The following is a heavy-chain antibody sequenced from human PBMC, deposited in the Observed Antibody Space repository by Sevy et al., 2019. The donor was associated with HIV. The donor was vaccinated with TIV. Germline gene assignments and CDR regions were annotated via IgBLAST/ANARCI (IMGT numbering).Heavy chain of an antibody. D-gene: IGHD3-10*01. J-gene: IGHJ4*01. CDR2: IIAVLGTT. CDR3: AREKYYYVSGSFDY. Sequence: ASVKVSCKASGGIFRSNAISWVRQAPGQGLVWMGGIIAVLGTTNYAQTFQGRVTVTADESRSTPYMELRSLRSEDTAGYYCAREKYYYVSGSFDYWGQGTQVTVSS. V-gene: IGHV1-69*13. CDR1: GGIFRSNA.